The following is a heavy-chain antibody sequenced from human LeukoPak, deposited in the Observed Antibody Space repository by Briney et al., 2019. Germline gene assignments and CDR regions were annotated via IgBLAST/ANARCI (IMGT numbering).Heavy chain of an antibody. J-gene: IGHJ4*02. CDR1: GFTFSSTW. V-gene: IGHV3-7*03. CDR3: ARGLLYAGY. Sequence: GGSLRLSCAASGFTFSSTWMNWVRQTPGEGLEWVANIKPDGSEKYYVDSVKGRFTISRDNSKNTLYLQMNSLRAEDTAVYYCARGLLYAGYWGQGTLVTVSS. CDR2: IKPDGSEK. D-gene: IGHD3-3*01.